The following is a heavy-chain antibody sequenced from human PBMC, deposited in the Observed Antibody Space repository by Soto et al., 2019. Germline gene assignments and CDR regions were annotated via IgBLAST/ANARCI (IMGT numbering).Heavy chain of an antibody. CDR1: GASINNGGYY. Sequence: QVQLQESGPGLVKPSQTLSLTCTVSGASINNGGYYWSWIRQHPGKGLEWIGYIYYFGNTYYNPSLKSRLSISGDTSKNQFSLKLSSVTAADTAVYYCARARSSGYRDAFDIWGQGTMVSVSS. CDR2: IYYFGNT. D-gene: IGHD3-22*01. CDR3: ARARSSGYRDAFDI. J-gene: IGHJ3*02. V-gene: IGHV4-31*03.